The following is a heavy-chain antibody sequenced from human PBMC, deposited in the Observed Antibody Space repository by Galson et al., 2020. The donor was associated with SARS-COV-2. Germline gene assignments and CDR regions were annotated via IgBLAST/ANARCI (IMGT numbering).Heavy chain of an antibody. CDR1: GYTLTELS. D-gene: IGHD2-2*01. J-gene: IGHJ6*02. CDR2: FDPEDGET. CDR3: ATDADCSSTSCYGMDV. V-gene: IGHV1-24*01. Sequence: ASVKVSCKVSGYTLTELSMHWVRQAPGKGLEWMGGFDPEDGETIYAQKFQGRVTMTEDTSTDTAYMELSSLRSEDTAVYYCATDADCSSTSCYGMDVWAKGPRSPSP.